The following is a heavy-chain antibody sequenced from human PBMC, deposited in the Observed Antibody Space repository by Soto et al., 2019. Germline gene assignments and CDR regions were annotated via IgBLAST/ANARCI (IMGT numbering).Heavy chain of an antibody. CDR2: VVPLLGIE. CDR1: GGTFNSHT. Sequence: QVQLVQSGAKVKRPGSSVKVSCKASGGTFNSHTINWVRQAPGQGLEWVGRVVPLLGIESHPQKFKDRLTSAADRSTGSVFRELSNRRSEDTAGESCTRDRPEKDVVPVPRQHFDSWGPRTLLTVSS. CDR3: TRDRPEKDVVPVPRQHFDS. V-gene: IGHV1-69*08. D-gene: IGHD2-21*01. J-gene: IGHJ4*02.